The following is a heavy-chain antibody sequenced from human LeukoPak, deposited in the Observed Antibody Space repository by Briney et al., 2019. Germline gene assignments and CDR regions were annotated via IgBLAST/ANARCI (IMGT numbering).Heavy chain of an antibody. D-gene: IGHD4-17*01. CDR2: INHSGST. J-gene: IGHJ3*02. CDR1: GGSFSGYY. V-gene: IGHV4-34*01. CDR3: AGGPGVDGDYVGAFDI. Sequence: PSETLSLTCAVYGGSFSGYYWSWIRQPPGKGLEWIGEINHSGSTNYNPSLKSRVTIPVDTSKNQFSLRLSSVTAADTAVYYCAGGPGVDGDYVGAFDIWGQGTMVTVSS.